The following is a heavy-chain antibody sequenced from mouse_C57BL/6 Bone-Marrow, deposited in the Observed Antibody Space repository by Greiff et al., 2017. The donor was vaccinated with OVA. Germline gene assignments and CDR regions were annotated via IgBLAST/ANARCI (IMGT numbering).Heavy chain of an antibody. CDR3: ARHDYGSSYWYFDV. V-gene: IGHV5-15*01. CDR1: GFTFSDYG. CDR2: ISNLAYSI. Sequence: EVMLVESGGGLVQPGGSLKLSCAASGFTFSDYGMAWVRQAPRKGPEWVAFISNLAYSIYYADTVTGRFTISRENAKNTLYLEMSSLRSVDTAMYYCARHDYGSSYWYFDVWGTGTTVTVSS. D-gene: IGHD1-1*01. J-gene: IGHJ1*03.